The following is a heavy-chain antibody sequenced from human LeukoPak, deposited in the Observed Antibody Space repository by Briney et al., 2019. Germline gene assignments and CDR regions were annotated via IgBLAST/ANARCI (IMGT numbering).Heavy chain of an antibody. D-gene: IGHD6-6*01. CDR3: AKDRIAARRGDNWFDP. CDR1: GFTFSSYA. J-gene: IGHJ5*02. Sequence: GGSLRLSCAASGFTFSSYAMSWVRQAPGKGLEWVSAISGSGGSTYYADSVKGRFTISRDNSKNTLYLQMNSLRAEDTAVYYCAKDRIAARRGDNWFDPWGQGTLVTVSS. V-gene: IGHV3-23*01. CDR2: ISGSGGST.